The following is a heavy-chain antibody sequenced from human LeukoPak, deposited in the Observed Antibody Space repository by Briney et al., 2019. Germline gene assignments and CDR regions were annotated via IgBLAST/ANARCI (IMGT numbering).Heavy chain of an antibody. CDR3: ASGSGSYYFDY. CDR1: GYTFTSYD. V-gene: IGHV1-8*01. Sequence: ASVKVSCKASGYTFTSYDINWVRQATGQGLECMGRMNPNSGNTGYARKFQGRVTMTRDTSISTAYLELSSLRSEDTALYYCASGSGSYYFDYWGQGTLVTVSS. D-gene: IGHD1-26*01. CDR2: MNPNSGNT. J-gene: IGHJ4*02.